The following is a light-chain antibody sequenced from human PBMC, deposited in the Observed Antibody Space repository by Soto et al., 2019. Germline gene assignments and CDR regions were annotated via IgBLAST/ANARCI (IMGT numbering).Light chain of an antibody. CDR1: QIVSYW. CDR2: YGS. Sequence: DIHLPPSPSTVSTSVGAIVTITCGAIQIVSYWLAWYQQKPGKAPNLLICYGSTLASGVPPRFSGGGFGTEFTLNISSLQPDDSAIYYCQHYNSYSEAFGPGTKVDIK. J-gene: IGKJ3*01. V-gene: IGKV1-5*01. CDR3: QHYNSYSEA.